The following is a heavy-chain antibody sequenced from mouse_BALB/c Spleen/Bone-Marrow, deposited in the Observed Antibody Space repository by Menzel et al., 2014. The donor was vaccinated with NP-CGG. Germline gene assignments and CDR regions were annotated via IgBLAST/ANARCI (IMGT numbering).Heavy chain of an antibody. CDR1: GYSFTTFW. CDR2: IYPGNNDT. V-gene: IGHV1-5*01. J-gene: IGHJ4*01. Sequence: VQLKQSGTVLARPGASVKMSCKASGYSFTTFWMHWVKQRPGQGLEWIGAIYPGNNDTSYSQKFKGKAKLTAVTSASTAYMELSSLTNEDSAVYYCTRKLPATDYWGQGTSLTVSS. CDR3: TRKLPATDY. D-gene: IGHD1-1*01.